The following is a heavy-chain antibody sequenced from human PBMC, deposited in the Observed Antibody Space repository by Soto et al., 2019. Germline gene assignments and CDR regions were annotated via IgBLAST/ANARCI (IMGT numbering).Heavy chain of an antibody. J-gene: IGHJ4*02. CDR2: ISSNGGST. CDR3: ARLPYYYDFWSGYSGSLIDY. D-gene: IGHD3-3*01. CDR1: GFTFSSYA. V-gene: IGHV3-64D*08. Sequence: GGSLRLSCSASGFTFSSYAMHWVRQAPGKGMEYVSAISSNGGSTYYADSVKGRFTISRDNSKNTLYLQMSSLRAADTAVYYCARLPYYYDFWSGYSGSLIDYWGQGTLVTVS.